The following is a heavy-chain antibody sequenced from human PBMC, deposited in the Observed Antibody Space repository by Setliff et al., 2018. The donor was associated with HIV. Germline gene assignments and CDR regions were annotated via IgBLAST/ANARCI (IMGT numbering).Heavy chain of an antibody. CDR1: GGSLSDYY. CDR2: INHSGST. J-gene: IGHJ4*02. D-gene: IGHD3-10*01. Sequence: PSETLSLTCAVYGGSLSDYYWTWIRQPPGKGLEWIGEINHSGSTYQNPSLKSRVTIPVDTSKNQFSLKLSSVTAADTAVYYCARLSLSLVRGIINSGDRFFDYWGQGSLVTVSS. V-gene: IGHV4-34*01. CDR3: ARLSLSLVRGIINSGDRFFDY.